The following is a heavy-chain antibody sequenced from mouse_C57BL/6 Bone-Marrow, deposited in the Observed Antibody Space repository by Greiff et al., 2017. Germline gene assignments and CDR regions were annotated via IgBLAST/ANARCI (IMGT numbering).Heavy chain of an antibody. V-gene: IGHV5-6*01. CDR3: ARRGITPYYYAMDY. CDR2: ISSGGSYT. D-gene: IGHD2-4*01. J-gene: IGHJ4*01. Sequence: EVQGVESGGDLVKPGGSLKLSCAASGFTFSSYGMSWVRQTPDKRLEWVATISSGGSYTYYPDSVKGRFTISRDNAKNTLYLQMSSLKSEDTAMYYCARRGITPYYYAMDYWGQGTSVTVSS. CDR1: GFTFSSYG.